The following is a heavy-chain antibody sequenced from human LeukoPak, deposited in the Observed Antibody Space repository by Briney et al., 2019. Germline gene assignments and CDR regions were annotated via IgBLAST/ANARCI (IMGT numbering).Heavy chain of an antibody. CDR1: GFTFSSYS. J-gene: IGHJ5*02. CDR3: ARQSGGPYNWFDP. CDR2: ITGSSSK. Sequence: GGSLRLSCAASGFTFSSYSMNWVRQAPGKGLEWVSQITGSSSKYYADSVKGRFTISRDKSKNTLYLQLNSLRAEDTAVYFCARQSGGPYNWFDPWGQGTLVTVSS. V-gene: IGHV3-21*05. D-gene: IGHD2-15*01.